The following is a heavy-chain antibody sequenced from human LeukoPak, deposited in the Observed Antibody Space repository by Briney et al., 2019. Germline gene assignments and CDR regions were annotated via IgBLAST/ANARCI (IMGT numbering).Heavy chain of an antibody. V-gene: IGHV1-2*02. CDR1: GYTFTGYY. CDR2: INPNSGGT. CDR3: ARVRWLQSAFDI. Sequence: ASVKVSCKPSGYTFTGYYMHWGRQAPGQGLEWMGWINPNSGGTNYAQKFQGRVTMTRDTSISTASMELSRMRSDDTAVYYCARVRWLQSAFDIWGQGTMVTVSS. D-gene: IGHD5-24*01. J-gene: IGHJ3*02.